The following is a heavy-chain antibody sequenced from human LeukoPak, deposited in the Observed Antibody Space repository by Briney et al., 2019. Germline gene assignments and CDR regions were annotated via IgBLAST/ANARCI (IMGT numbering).Heavy chain of an antibody. V-gene: IGHV3-23*01. D-gene: IGHD2-2*01. CDR2: ISGSGGST. J-gene: IGHJ6*02. CDR1: GFTFSSYA. Sequence: GASLRLSCAASGFTFSSYAMSWVRQAPGKGLEWVSAISGSGGSTYYADSVKGRFTISRDNSKNTLYLQMNRLRAAATAVYYCASRRIVVVPAAIFNYGMDVWGQGTTVTVSS. CDR3: ASRRIVVVPAAIFNYGMDV.